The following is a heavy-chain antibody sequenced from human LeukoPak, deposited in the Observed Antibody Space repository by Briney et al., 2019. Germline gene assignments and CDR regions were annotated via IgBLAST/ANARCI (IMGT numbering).Heavy chain of an antibody. J-gene: IGHJ4*02. CDR1: GGSISSSSYY. CDR2: TYYSGST. D-gene: IGHD3-3*01. CDR3: AGLIYDFWSGYYLDY. Sequence: SETLSLTCTVSGGSISSSSYYWGWIRQPPGKGLEWIGSTYYSGSTYYNPSLKSRVTISVETSKHQFSLTLSSMTAADTAVYYCAGLIYDFWSGYYLDYWGQGTLVTVSS. V-gene: IGHV4-39*01.